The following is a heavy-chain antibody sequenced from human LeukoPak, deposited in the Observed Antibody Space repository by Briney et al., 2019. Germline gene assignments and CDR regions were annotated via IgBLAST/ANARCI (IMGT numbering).Heavy chain of an antibody. CDR3: AKDTGYSGYGIVDY. D-gene: IGHD5-12*01. CDR1: GSTFDDYA. CDR2: ISWNSGSI. Sequence: GRSLRLSCAASGSTFDDYAMHWVRQAPGKGLEWVSGISWNSGSIGYADSVKGRFTISRDNAKNSLYLQMNSLRAEDTALYYCAKDTGYSGYGIVDYWGQGTLVTVSS. J-gene: IGHJ4*02. V-gene: IGHV3-9*01.